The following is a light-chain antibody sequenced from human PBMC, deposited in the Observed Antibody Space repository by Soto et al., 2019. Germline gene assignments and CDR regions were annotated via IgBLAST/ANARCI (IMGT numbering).Light chain of an antibody. Sequence: QSTLTQPPSASGSPGQSVTISCIGTSSDVGGYNYVSWYQQYPGEAPKLMIYEVSKRPSGVPDRFSGFKSGNTASLTVSGLQPEDEADYYCTSYAGSDNFCVFGTGTKVTVL. CDR1: SSDVGGYNY. J-gene: IGLJ1*01. V-gene: IGLV2-8*01. CDR3: TSYAGSDNFCV. CDR2: EVS.